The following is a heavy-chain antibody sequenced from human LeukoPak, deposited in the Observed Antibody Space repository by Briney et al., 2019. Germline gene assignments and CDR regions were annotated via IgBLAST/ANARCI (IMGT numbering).Heavy chain of an antibody. CDR3: ARETSPIVVVVAATHYDSSGYFDY. V-gene: IGHV3-23*01. J-gene: IGHJ4*02. CDR2: ISGSGGST. Sequence: GGTLRLSCAASGFTFSSYGMSWVRQAPGKGLEWVSAISGSGGSTYYADSVKGRFTISRDNSKNTLYLQMNSLRAEDTAVYYCARETSPIVVVVAATHYDSSGYFDYWGQGTLVTVSS. D-gene: IGHD2-15*01. CDR1: GFTFSSYG.